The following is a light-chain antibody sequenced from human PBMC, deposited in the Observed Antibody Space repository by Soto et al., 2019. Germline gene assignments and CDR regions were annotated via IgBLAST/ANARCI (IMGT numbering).Light chain of an antibody. Sequence: EIVLTQSPGTLSLSPGERATLSCRASQSVSSSYLAWYQQKPGQAPRLLIYGASSRATGIPDRFSGSGSGTDLTLTISRLEPEDFAVYYCQQYGRSPTTFGQWTKVEIK. CDR3: QQYGRSPTT. V-gene: IGKV3-20*01. J-gene: IGKJ1*01. CDR1: QSVSSSY. CDR2: GAS.